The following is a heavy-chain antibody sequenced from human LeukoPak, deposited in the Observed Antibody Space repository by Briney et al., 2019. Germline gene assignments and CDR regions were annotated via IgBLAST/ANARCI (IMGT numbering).Heavy chain of an antibody. Sequence: GGSQRLSCAASVLTFSIYSMNWVRQAPGKGLEWVSSINILSNYIYYADSVKGRFTISRDNAKNSLYLHMNSLRAEDTAVYYSAMYSHSSIGYSEFDYSGQGTLVTVSS. CDR2: INILSNYI. D-gene: IGHD6-13*01. V-gene: IGHV3-21*01. J-gene: IGHJ4*02. CDR3: AMYSHSSIGYSEFDY. CDR1: VLTFSIYS.